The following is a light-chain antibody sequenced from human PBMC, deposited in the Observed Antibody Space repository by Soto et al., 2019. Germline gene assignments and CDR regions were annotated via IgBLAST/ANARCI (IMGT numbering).Light chain of an antibody. CDR2: DAS. CDR3: PQRSNWVT. V-gene: IGKV3-11*01. J-gene: IGKJ4*01. CDR1: QSVSNY. Sequence: EIVLTQSPATLSLSPGERATLSCRASQSVSNYLAWYQQKPGQGPRLLIYDASNRATGIPARISGSGSGTDFTLTISSLEPEDFALYYCPQRSNWVTFGGGTKVEIK.